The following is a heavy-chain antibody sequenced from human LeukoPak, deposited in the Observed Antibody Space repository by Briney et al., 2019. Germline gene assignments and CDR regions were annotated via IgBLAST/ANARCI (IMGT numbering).Heavy chain of an antibody. CDR1: GFTFSNYA. Sequence: GRSLRLSCTASGFTFSNYAMHWVRQAPGKGPEWAAIISHDSTNKYYADSVRGRFTISRDNSKNTLHLQMNNLRPEDTAVYYCAKVRVGTAHFDYWGQGTLVTVSS. D-gene: IGHD2-15*01. CDR3: AKVRVGTAHFDY. J-gene: IGHJ4*02. V-gene: IGHV3-30-3*01. CDR2: ISHDSTNK.